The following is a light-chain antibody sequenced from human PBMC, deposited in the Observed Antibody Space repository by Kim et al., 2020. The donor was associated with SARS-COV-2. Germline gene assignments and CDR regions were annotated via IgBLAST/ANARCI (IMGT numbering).Light chain of an antibody. J-gene: IGKJ2*03. CDR1: QSVSNY. CDR2: DTS. CDR3: QQRGNWPPYS. V-gene: IGKV3-11*01. Sequence: LSPGERRTRSCRASQSVSNYLAWYQQKPGQAPRLLIYDTSNRATGILARFSGSGSGTDFTLTISSLEPEDFAVYYCQQRGNWPPYSFGQGTKLEI.